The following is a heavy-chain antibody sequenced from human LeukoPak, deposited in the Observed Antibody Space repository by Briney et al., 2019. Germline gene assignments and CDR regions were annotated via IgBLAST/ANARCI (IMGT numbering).Heavy chain of an antibody. CDR1: GGSISSYY. D-gene: IGHD6-19*01. CDR2: IYTSGST. J-gene: IGHJ6*03. V-gene: IGHV4-4*07. Sequence: SETLSLTCTVSGGSISSYYWSWIRQPAGKGLEWIGRIYTSGSTNYNPSLKSRVTMSVDTSKNQFSLKLSSVTAADTAVYYCATNGYSSGWYSPNCMDVWGKGTTVTVSS. CDR3: ATNGYSSGWYSPNCMDV.